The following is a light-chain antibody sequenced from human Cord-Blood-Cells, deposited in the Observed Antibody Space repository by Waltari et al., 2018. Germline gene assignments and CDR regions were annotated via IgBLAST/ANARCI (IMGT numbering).Light chain of an antibody. CDR2: GAS. CDR3: QQYNNWSPFT. J-gene: IGKJ3*01. Sequence: EIVMKQSPATLSVSTGERATLSCRASQSVSSNFACYQQKPGQAPRLLIYGASTRATGIPARFSGSGSGTEFTLTISSLQSEDFAVYYCQQYNNWSPFTFGPGTKVDIK. V-gene: IGKV3-15*01. CDR1: QSVSSN.